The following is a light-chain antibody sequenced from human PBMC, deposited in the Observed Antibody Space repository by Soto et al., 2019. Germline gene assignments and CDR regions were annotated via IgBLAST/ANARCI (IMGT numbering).Light chain of an antibody. Sequence: ELVMTQSPATLSVSPGERATLSCRASQSVSSNLAWYQQKPGQAPRLLIFGASTRATGIPARFSGSGSGTEFTLTISSLQSEDVAVYYCQQYNYWPPLTFGGGTKVEI. J-gene: IGKJ4*01. CDR3: QQYNYWPPLT. CDR1: QSVSSN. CDR2: GAS. V-gene: IGKV3-15*01.